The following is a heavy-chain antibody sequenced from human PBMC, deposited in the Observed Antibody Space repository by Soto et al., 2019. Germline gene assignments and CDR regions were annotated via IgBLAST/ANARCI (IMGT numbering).Heavy chain of an antibody. CDR3: ARVLGYCSGGSCYPDAFDI. D-gene: IGHD2-15*01. V-gene: IGHV1-8*01. J-gene: IGHJ3*02. Sequence: QVQLVQSGAEVKKPGASVKVSCTASGYTFTSYDINWVRQATGQGLEWMGWMNPNSGNTGYAQKFQGRVTINRNTSIRTAYMELSSLRSEDTAVYYCARVLGYCSGGSCYPDAFDIWGQGTMVTVSS. CDR2: MNPNSGNT. CDR1: GYTFTSYD.